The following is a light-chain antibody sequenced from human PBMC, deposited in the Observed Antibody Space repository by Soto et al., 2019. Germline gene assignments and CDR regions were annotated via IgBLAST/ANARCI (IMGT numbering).Light chain of an antibody. Sequence: DIQMTQSPSALSASVGDRVTITCQASQDIANHLNWYQQKSGKAPKLLIYDASSLETGVPSRFSGSGSGTDFSLTISSLQPADIATYYCQQFRGLPWTFGQGTKVELK. V-gene: IGKV1-33*01. CDR3: QQFRGLPWT. CDR1: QDIANH. CDR2: DAS. J-gene: IGKJ1*01.